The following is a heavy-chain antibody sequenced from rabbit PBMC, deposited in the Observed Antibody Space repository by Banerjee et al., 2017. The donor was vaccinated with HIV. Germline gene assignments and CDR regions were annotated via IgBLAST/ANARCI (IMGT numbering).Heavy chain of an antibody. D-gene: IGHD4-1*01. CDR3: ARNNASGWGNMGL. V-gene: IGHV1S45*01. CDR1: GIDFSSYYY. J-gene: IGHJ4*01. CDR2: IYAGSSGST. Sequence: QQQLEESGGGLVKPGGTLTLTCKASGIDFSSYYYMCWVRQAPGKGLEWIACIYAGSSGSTYYASWAKGRFTIPQTSSTTVTLQMTSLTAADTATYFCARNNASGWGNMGLWGPGTLVTVS.